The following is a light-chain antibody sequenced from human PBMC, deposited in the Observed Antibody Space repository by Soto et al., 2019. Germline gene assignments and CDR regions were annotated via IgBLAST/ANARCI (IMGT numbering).Light chain of an antibody. CDR1: QSVSGY. V-gene: IGKV3-15*01. CDR3: QQYNNWPFS. J-gene: IGKJ5*01. CDR2: ADS. Sequence: EIVLTHSPATLSLSPCETATLSCRASQSVSGYIGWYQQKPGQAPRLLIYADSIRATGVPARFSGTGSETDFTLTISGLQSEDSAVYFCQQYNNWPFSFGQGTRLEIK.